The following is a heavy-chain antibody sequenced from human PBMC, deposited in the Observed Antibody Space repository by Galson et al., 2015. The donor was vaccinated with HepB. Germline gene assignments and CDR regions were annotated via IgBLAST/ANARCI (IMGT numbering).Heavy chain of an antibody. V-gene: IGHV1-69*13. CDR2: IIPIFGIA. CDR1: GGTFSSYA. J-gene: IGHJ5*02. Sequence: SVKVSCKASGGTFSSYAISWVRQAPGQGLEWMGGIIPIFGIANYAQKFQGRVTITADESTSTAYMELSSLRSEDTAVYYCARDRGQNYGSGSYWGNWFDPWGQGTLVTVSS. CDR3: ARDRGQNYGSGSYWGNWFDP. D-gene: IGHD3-10*01.